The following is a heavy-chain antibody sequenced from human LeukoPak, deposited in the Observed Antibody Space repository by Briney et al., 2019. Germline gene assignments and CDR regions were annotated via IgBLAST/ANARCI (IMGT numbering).Heavy chain of an antibody. V-gene: IGHV3-23*01. J-gene: IGHJ4*02. Sequence: PGGSLSLSCAASGFTFSTYAMTWVRQAPGKGLEWVSGLTSSGGTYYADSVKGRFTISRDISKNTLYLQMNSLRAEDTAVYYCAKDLKGQWLATDYWGQGTLVTVSS. CDR1: GFTFSTYA. CDR2: LTSSGGT. CDR3: AKDLKGQWLATDY. D-gene: IGHD6-19*01.